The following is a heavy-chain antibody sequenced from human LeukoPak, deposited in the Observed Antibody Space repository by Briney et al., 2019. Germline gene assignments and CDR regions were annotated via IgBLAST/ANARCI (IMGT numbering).Heavy chain of an antibody. V-gene: IGHV4-34*01. CDR3: ARAKYQLPKYCMDV. D-gene: IGHD2-2*01. CDR1: GGSFSGYY. Sequence: SETLSLTCAVYGGSFSGYYWSWIRQPPGKGLEWIGEINHSGSTNYNPSLKSRVTISVDTSKNQFSLKLSSVTAADTAVYYCARAKYQLPKYCMDVWGKGTTVTVSS. CDR2: INHSGST. J-gene: IGHJ6*03.